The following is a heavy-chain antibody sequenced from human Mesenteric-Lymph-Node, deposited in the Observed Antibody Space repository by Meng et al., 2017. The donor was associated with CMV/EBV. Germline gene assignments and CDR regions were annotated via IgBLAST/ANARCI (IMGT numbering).Heavy chain of an antibody. CDR1: GFTFSSYW. J-gene: IGHJ6*02. V-gene: IGHV3-74*01. D-gene: IGHD2-15*01. CDR2: INSDGSST. CDR3: ARDQVRIPYGMDV. Sequence: GESLKISCAASGFTFSSYWMHWVRQAPGKGLVWVSRINSDGSSTSYADSVKGRFTISRDNAKNSLYLQMNSLRAEDTAVYYCARDQVRIPYGMDVWGQGTTVTVSS.